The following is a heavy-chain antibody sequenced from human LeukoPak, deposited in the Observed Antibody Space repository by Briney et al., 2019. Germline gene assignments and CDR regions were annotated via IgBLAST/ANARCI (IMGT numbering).Heavy chain of an antibody. Sequence: GGSLRLSCAASGFTFSSYSMNWVRQAPGKGLEWVSYISSSSSTIYYADSVKGQFTISRDNAKNSLYLQMNSLRAEDTAVYYCASPKTDRYSSSWYYWGQGTLVTVSS. V-gene: IGHV3-48*01. J-gene: IGHJ4*02. CDR1: GFTFSSYS. CDR3: ASPKTDRYSSSWYY. CDR2: ISSSSSTI. D-gene: IGHD6-13*01.